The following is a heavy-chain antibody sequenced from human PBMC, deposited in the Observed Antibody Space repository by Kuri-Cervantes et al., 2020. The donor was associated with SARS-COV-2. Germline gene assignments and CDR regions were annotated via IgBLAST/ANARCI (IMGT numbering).Heavy chain of an antibody. CDR2: ISSSSSTI. D-gene: IGHD6-13*01. CDR3: ARAISSWFDY. J-gene: IGHJ4*02. V-gene: IGHV3-48*02. CDR1: GFTFSSYS. Sequence: GGSLRLFCAASGFTFSSYSMNWVRQAPGKGLEWVSYISSSSSTIYYADSVKGRFTISRDNAKNSLYLQTNSLRDEDTAVYYCARAISSWFDYWGQGTLVTVSS.